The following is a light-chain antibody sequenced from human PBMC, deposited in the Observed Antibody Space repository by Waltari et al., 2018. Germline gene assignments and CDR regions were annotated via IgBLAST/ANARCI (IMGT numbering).Light chain of an antibody. CDR3: SSRDSSGNHRL. J-gene: IGLJ2*01. CDR2: GKN. CDR1: SPERPY. Sequence: SSELTQDPAVSVALGQTVRITCQGDSPERPYATWYQQKPGQAPILVMFGKNSRPSGIPDRFSGSISGNTASLTITGTQAEDQADYYCSSRDSSGNHRLFGGGTKLTVL. V-gene: IGLV3-19*01.